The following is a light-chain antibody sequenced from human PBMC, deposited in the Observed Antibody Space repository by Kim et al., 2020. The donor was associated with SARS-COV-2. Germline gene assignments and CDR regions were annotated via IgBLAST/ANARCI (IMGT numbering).Light chain of an antibody. V-gene: IGLV9-49*01. Sequence: QPVLTQPPSASASLGASVTLTCTLSSGYSNYKVDWYQQRPGKGPRFVMRVGTGGIVGYKGDGIPDRFSVLGSGLNRYLTIKNIQEEDESDYHCGADHGSGSNFVYVFGTGTNVTFL. CDR2: VGTGGIVG. CDR3: GADHGSGSNFVYV. J-gene: IGLJ1*01. CDR1: SGYSNYK.